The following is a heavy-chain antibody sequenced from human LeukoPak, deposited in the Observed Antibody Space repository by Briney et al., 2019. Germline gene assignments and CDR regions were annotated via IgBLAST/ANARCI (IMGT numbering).Heavy chain of an antibody. CDR1: GGSISSSSYY. Sequence: PSETLPLTCTVSGGSISSSSYYWGWIRQPPGKGLEWIGSIYYSGSTYYNPSLKSRVTISVDTSKNQFSLKLSSVTAADTAVYYCARRNVVGGSYYFDYWGQGTLVTVSS. V-gene: IGHV4-39*01. J-gene: IGHJ4*02. D-gene: IGHD1-26*01. CDR2: IYYSGST. CDR3: ARRNVVGGSYYFDY.